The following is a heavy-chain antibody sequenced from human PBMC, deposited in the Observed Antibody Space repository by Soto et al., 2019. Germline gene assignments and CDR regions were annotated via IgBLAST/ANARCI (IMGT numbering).Heavy chain of an antibody. D-gene: IGHD2-15*01. CDR1: GGSVSINGAC. Sequence: WQTLSLTCVICGGSVSINGACWNWIRQSPSRGLQWLGRIYYRSKWFHDYAASVESRMAINPDTSRNQFSLQLNYVTPEDTAVYYCARVHCSAGTCLDGLDFWGQGTTVTVSS. J-gene: IGHJ6*02. V-gene: IGHV6-1*01. CDR2: IYYRSKWFH. CDR3: ARVHCSAGTCLDGLDF.